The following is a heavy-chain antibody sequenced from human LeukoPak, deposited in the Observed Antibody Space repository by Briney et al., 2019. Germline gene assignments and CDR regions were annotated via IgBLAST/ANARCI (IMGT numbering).Heavy chain of an antibody. D-gene: IGHD2-21*02. V-gene: IGHV3-43D*03. Sequence: GGSLRLSCAASGFTFDDYAMHWVRQAPGKGLEWVSLISWDGDDTYYTDSVKGRFTISRDNAENSLYLQMNSLSVEDTAFYYCARAQIAVVTATGPLDYWGQGIQVTVSS. J-gene: IGHJ4*02. CDR2: ISWDGDDT. CDR1: GFTFDDYA. CDR3: ARAQIAVVTATGPLDY.